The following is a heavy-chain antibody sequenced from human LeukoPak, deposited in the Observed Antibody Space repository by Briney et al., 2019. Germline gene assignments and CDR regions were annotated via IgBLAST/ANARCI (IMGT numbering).Heavy chain of an antibody. CDR3: ARVTYFYDNNAYYKAFDY. V-gene: IGHV3-48*01. D-gene: IGHD3-22*01. CDR2: ISSSSNTI. CDR1: GFTFSTYS. Sequence: GGSLTLSCAASGFTFSTYSVTWVRQAPGKGLDWVSYISSSSNTIYYADSVKGRFTISRDNAKNSLYLQMNSLRAEDTAVYYCARVTYFYDNNAYYKAFDYWGQGTLVTVSS. J-gene: IGHJ4*02.